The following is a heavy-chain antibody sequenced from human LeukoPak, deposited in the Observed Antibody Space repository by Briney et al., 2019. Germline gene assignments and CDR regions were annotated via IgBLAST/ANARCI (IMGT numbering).Heavy chain of an antibody. CDR3: ARVRYSGSYYGMDV. J-gene: IGHJ6*02. CDR1: GFTFSSYS. D-gene: IGHD1-26*01. Sequence: GGSLRLSCAASGFTFSSYSMNWVRQAPGKGLEWVSSISSSSSYIYYADSVKGRFTISRDNAKNSLNLQMNSLRAEDTAVYYCARVRYSGSYYGMDVWGQGTTVTVSS. CDR2: ISSSSSYI. V-gene: IGHV3-21*01.